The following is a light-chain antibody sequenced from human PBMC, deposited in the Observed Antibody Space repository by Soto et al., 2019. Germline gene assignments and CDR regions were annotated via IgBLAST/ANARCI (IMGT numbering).Light chain of an antibody. CDR2: DAS. Sequence: EIVLTQSPATLSLSPGEIATLSCRASQSVSSFLAWYQQKPGQAPSLLIYDASKRATGITDRFSGSGSGTDFTLTISSLEPEDFAVYYCQQRSNWPLTFGGGTKVEIK. V-gene: IGKV3-11*01. J-gene: IGKJ4*01. CDR1: QSVSSF. CDR3: QQRSNWPLT.